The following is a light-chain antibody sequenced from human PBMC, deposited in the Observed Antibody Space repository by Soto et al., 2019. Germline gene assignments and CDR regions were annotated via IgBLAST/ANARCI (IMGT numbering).Light chain of an antibody. CDR3: SSYTTSNTRQIV. J-gene: IGLJ1*01. V-gene: IGLV2-14*03. CDR1: SSAVGGYNY. CDR2: DVS. Sequence: QSALTQPASVSGSPGQSITISCTGTSSAVGGYNYVSWYQHHPGKAPKLIIYDVSNRPSGVSNRFSGSKSGNTASLTIPERPPEDEAVYYCSSYTTSNTRQIVFGTGTQLTVL.